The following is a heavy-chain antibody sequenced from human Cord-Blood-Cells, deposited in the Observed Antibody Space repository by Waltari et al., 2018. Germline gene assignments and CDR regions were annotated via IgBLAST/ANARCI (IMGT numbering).Heavy chain of an antibody. V-gene: IGHV2-5*01. CDR3: EHRPNLCISKADAFDI. CDR1: GFSLSTSGVG. CDR2: IYWNDDK. Sequence: QITLKESGPTLVKPTQTLTLTCTFSGFSLSTSGVGVGWIRQPPGKALEWLALIYWNDDKSYSPSLKSRHTITKDTSKNQVVLTMTNMDPVDTARYYCEHRPNLCISKADAFDIWGQGTMVTVSS. J-gene: IGHJ3*02. D-gene: IGHD1-7*01.